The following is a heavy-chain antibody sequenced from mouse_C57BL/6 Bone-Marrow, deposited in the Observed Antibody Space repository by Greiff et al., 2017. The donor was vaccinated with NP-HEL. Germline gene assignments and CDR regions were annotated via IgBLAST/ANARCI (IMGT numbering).Heavy chain of an antibody. Sequence: DVMLVESGGGLVKPGGSLKLSCAASGFTFSSYAMSWVRQTPEKRLAWVATISDGGSYTYYPDNVKGRFTISRDNAKNNLYLQMSHLKSEDTAMYYCARDGGYYAMDYWGQGTSVTVSS. D-gene: IGHD1-1*02. J-gene: IGHJ4*01. CDR3: ARDGGYYAMDY. CDR2: ISDGGSYT. CDR1: GFTFSSYA. V-gene: IGHV5-4*01.